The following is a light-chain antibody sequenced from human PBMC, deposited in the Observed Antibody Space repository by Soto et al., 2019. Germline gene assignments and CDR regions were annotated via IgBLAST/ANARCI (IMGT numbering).Light chain of an antibody. CDR2: GAS. J-gene: IGKJ2*01. V-gene: IGKV3-20*01. CDR3: QQYGNSPRYT. Sequence: EIVLTKSPGTLSLSPGERATLSCRASQSVRSSYLAWYQQKPGQAPRLLIYGASSRATGIPDRFSGSGSGTDFTLTISRLEPEDFAVYYCQQYGNSPRYTFGQGTKLEIK. CDR1: QSVRSSY.